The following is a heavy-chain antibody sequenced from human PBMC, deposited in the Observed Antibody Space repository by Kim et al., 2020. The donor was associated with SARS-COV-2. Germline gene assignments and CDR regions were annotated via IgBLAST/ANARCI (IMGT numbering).Heavy chain of an antibody. Sequence: GGSLRLSCAASGFTFSSYWMSWVRQAPGKGLEWVANIKQDGSEKYYVDSVKGRFTISRDNAKNSLYLQMNSLRAEDTAVYYCARDGFLEWLLTGDYWGQGTLVTVSS. D-gene: IGHD3-3*01. J-gene: IGHJ4*02. CDR1: GFTFSSYW. CDR3: ARDGFLEWLLTGDY. CDR2: IKQDGSEK. V-gene: IGHV3-7*03.